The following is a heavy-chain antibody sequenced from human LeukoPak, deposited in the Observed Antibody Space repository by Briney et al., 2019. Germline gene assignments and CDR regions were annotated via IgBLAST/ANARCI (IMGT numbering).Heavy chain of an antibody. CDR2: ISGSGGST. CDR1: GFTFSSYA. V-gene: IGHV3-23*01. CDR3: AKDFSSGSYFDY. J-gene: IGHJ4*02. Sequence: GSLRLSCAASGFTFSSYAMSWVRQAPGKGLEWVSAISGSGGSTYYADSVKGRFTISRDNSKNTLYLQMNSLRAEDTAVYYCAKDFSSGSYFDYWGQGTLVTVSS. D-gene: IGHD3-22*01.